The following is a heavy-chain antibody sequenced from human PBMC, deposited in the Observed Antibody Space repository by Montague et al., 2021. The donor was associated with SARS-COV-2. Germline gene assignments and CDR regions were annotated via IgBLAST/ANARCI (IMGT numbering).Heavy chain of an antibody. CDR3: TRDYRSIVGDGLEI. V-gene: IGHV3-11*04. Sequence: SLRLSCAASGFMFSDYDMSWVRQAPGKGLEWVSYISDSSTTKDYAGSVKGRFTISRDNGKNSLFLQMNSLRVEDTAVYYCTRDYRSIVGDGLEIWGQGTKVTVSS. J-gene: IGHJ3*02. CDR2: ISDSSTTK. D-gene: IGHD3-16*02. CDR1: GFMFSDYD.